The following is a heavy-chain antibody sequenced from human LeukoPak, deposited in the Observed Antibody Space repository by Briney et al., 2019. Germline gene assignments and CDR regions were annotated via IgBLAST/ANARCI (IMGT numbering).Heavy chain of an antibody. V-gene: IGHV4-38-2*02. CDR1: GYSISSGYQ. D-gene: IGHD2-2*01. J-gene: IGHJ5*02. Sequence: SETLSLTCAVSGYSISSGYQWAWIRQPPGKTLEWIGSIFHTGSVHYNPSLKSRVTKSVDTSTNHFSLRLSSLTAADTAIYYCARDPRWLTPDCTSTSCYENYFDPWGQGIVVTVSS. CDR3: ARDPRWLTPDCTSTSCYENYFDP. CDR2: IFHTGSV.